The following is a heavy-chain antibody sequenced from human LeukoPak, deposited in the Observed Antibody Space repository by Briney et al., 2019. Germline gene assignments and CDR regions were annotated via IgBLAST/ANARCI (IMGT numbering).Heavy chain of an antibody. Sequence: SETLSLTCAVYGGSFSGYYWSWIRQPPGKGLEWIGEINHSGSTNYNPSLKSRVTISVDTSKNQFSLKLSSVTAADTAVYYCARHRWELPPGEYWGQGTLVTVSS. CDR2: INHSGST. CDR3: ARHRWELPPGEY. V-gene: IGHV4-34*01. D-gene: IGHD1-26*01. CDR1: GGSFSGYY. J-gene: IGHJ4*02.